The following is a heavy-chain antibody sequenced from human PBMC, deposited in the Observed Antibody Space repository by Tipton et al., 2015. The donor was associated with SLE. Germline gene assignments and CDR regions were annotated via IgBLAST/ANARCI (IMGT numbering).Heavy chain of an antibody. CDR3: ARLRISGVLTGSYEYGMDV. CDR2: INHSGSS. J-gene: IGHJ6*02. D-gene: IGHD3-3*01. CDR1: GGSFSCYY. V-gene: IGHV4-34*01. Sequence: TLSLTCVVHGGSFSCYYCSWIRQPPGQGLEWMGEINHSGSSNSNPPLQSRVTMSVDTSKNQFSLNLTSVTAADTAVYYCARLRISGVLTGSYEYGMDVWGQGTAVTVSS.